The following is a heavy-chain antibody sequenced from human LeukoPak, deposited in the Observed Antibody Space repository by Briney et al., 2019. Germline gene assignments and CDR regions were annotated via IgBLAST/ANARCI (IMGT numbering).Heavy chain of an antibody. Sequence: SETLSLTCTVSGDSISSTGHYWGWIRQPPGKGLEWIGRVYFTGSSFYNPSLKSRVTISVDTSKNQFSLKLASLTAAARAGFFCARQISWRLVRGFDFWGEGSLVTVSS. CDR1: GDSISSTGHY. CDR3: ARQISWRLVRGFDF. V-gene: IGHV4-39*01. J-gene: IGHJ4*02. D-gene: IGHD6-13*01. CDR2: VYFTGSS.